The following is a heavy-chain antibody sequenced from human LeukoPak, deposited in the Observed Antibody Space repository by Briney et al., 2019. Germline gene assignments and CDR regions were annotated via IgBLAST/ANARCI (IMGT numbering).Heavy chain of an antibody. D-gene: IGHD6-19*01. CDR1: GFSFSNAW. CDR2: IKSKVDGGTT. Sequence: PGGSLRLSCAASGFSFSNAWMTWVRQAPGKGLEWVSRIKSKVDGGTTTYAAPVNGRFIISRDDSKDTLYLQMNSLKIEDTAVYYCTTDPAENFDYWGQETLVTVSS. J-gene: IGHJ4*02. V-gene: IGHV3-15*01. CDR3: TTDPAENFDY.